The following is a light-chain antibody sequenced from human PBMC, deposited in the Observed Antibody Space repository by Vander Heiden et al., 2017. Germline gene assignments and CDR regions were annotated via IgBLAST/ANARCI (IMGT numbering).Light chain of an antibody. CDR1: SSNIGSNS. V-gene: IGLV1-44*01. CDR3: AAWDDNLNGLYV. J-gene: IGLJ1*01. Sequence: QSVLTQPPSASGTPGQRVTISCSGTSSNIGSNSVSWYRRLPGTAPKLLIYIDNQRPSGVPGRFSGSKSGTSASLAISGLQSEDEAEYFCAAWDDNLNGLYVFGTGTKVTVL. CDR2: IDN.